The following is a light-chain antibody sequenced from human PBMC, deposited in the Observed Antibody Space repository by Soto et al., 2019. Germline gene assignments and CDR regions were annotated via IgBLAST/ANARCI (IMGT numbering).Light chain of an antibody. CDR1: QSVSSSY. CDR3: QQYGSSPPIT. V-gene: IGKV3-20*01. CDR2: GAS. Sequence: DILLTQSPVTLSLSPGERATLSCRASQSVSSSYLAWYQQKPGQAPRLLIYGASIRATGIPDRFSGSGSGTDFTLTISRLESEDFAVYYCQQYGSSPPITFGQGTRLAI. J-gene: IGKJ5*01.